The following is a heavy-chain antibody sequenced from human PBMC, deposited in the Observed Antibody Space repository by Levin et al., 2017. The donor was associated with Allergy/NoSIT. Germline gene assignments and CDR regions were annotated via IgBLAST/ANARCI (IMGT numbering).Heavy chain of an antibody. CDR2: IRSKAYGGTT. J-gene: IGHJ4*02. D-gene: IGHD5-24*01. CDR3: TRGQLGPLDY. Sequence: GGSLRLSCTGYGFTFDDYAMSWFRQAPGKGLEWVGFIRSKAYGGTTEYAASVKGRFTISRDDSKSIVYLQMNSLKTEDTAVYYCTRGQLGPLDYWGQGTLVIVSS. CDR1: GFTFDDYA. V-gene: IGHV3-49*03.